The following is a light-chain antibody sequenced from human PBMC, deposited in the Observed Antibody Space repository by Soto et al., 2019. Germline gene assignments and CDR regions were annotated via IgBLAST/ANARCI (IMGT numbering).Light chain of an antibody. V-gene: IGLV2-11*01. J-gene: IGLJ2*01. CDR3: CSYVGTFSLI. CDR2: YVN. Sequence: QSVLTQPRSVSGSPGQSVTISCTGTSSDVGAYNYVSWYQQHPGKAPKLMIYYVNKRPSGVPARFSGSKSGNTASLTISGLQADDEADYYCCSYVGTFSLIFGGGTKLTVL. CDR1: SSDVGAYNY.